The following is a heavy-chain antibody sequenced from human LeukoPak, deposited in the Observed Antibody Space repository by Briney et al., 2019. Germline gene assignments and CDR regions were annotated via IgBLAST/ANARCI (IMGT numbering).Heavy chain of an antibody. J-gene: IGHJ6*03. CDR2: INIDGGST. CDR3: ARDNTTYYYYYYYMDV. D-gene: IGHD4-11*01. Sequence: GGSLRLSCAASGFTFTSYWMHWVRQAPGKGLVWVSRINIDGGSTSYADSVEGRFTISRDNAKNTLYLQMNSLRAEDTAAYYCARDNTTYYYYYYYMDVWGKGTTVTVSS. CDR1: GFTFTSYW. V-gene: IGHV3-74*01.